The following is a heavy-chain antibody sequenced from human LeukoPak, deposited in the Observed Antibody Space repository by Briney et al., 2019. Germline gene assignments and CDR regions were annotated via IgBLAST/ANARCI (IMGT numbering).Heavy chain of an antibody. CDR3: AGAPAGGSDWLSPFDY. J-gene: IGHJ4*02. CDR2: IYYSGTT. CDR1: GVSISSTTLY. V-gene: IGHV4-39*01. Sequence: SETLSLTCTVPGVSISSTTLYWGWVRQSPGKGLELIATIYYSGTTYYNPSLKSRVTISVDTSKNQFSLKLTSVTAADTAIYYCAGAPAGGSDWLSPFDYWGQGTLVTVSP. D-gene: IGHD3-9*01.